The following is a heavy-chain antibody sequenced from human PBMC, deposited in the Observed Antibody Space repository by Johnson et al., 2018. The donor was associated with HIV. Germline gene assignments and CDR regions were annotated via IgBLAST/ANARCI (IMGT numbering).Heavy chain of an antibody. CDR1: GFTFSNAW. V-gene: IGHV3-13*01. J-gene: IGHJ3*02. D-gene: IGHD2-2*01. CDR3: ARGVVVVPAASSHAFDI. CDR2: IGTAGDT. Sequence: LVESGGGVVQPGRSLRLSCAASGFTFSNAWMSWVRQATGKGLEWVSAIGTAGDTYYPGSVKGRFTIPRENSKNTVYLQMNSLRVDDTALYYCARGVVVVPAASSHAFDIWGQGTMVTVSS.